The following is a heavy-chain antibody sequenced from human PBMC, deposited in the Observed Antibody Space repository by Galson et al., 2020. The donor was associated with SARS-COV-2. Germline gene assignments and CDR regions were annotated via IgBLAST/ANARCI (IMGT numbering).Heavy chain of an antibody. CDR3: ATNSISCSYGSCLIARYFDY. CDR2: VYYSGAN. Sequence: ASETLSLTCTVSSDSFSGSGYYRGWIRQPPGKGLEWIGSVYYSGANYYNPSLKSRVTISVDTSRNQFSLTLSSVTAADTAVYYCATNSISCSYGSCLIARYFDYWGQGALVTVSS. CDR1: SDSFSGSGYY. D-gene: IGHD2-15*01. J-gene: IGHJ4*02. V-gene: IGHV4-39*01.